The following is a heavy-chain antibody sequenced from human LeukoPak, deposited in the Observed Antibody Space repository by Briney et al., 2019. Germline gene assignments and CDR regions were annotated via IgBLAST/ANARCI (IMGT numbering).Heavy chain of an antibody. Sequence: GGSLRLSCAVSGFTFSNYWMSWVRQAPGRGLEWVANIKQDGSMTQYADSVRGRFTISRDNARSSVYLQMSSLKAEDSAIYYCARDESGGYYVYWGQGTLVTVSS. J-gene: IGHJ4*02. CDR1: GFTFSNYW. CDR2: IKQDGSMT. D-gene: IGHD4-23*01. CDR3: ARDESGGYYVY. V-gene: IGHV3-7*01.